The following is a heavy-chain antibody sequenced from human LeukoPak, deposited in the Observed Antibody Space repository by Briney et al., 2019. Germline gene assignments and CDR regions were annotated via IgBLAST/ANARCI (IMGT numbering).Heavy chain of an antibody. J-gene: IGHJ3*02. CDR2: IYHSGST. V-gene: IGHV4-4*02. D-gene: IGHD3-22*01. CDR1: GGSISSSNW. CDR3: ARDTYYYDSSLDAFDI. Sequence: MPSETLSPTCAVSGGSISSSNWWSWVRQPPGKGLGWIGEIYHSGSTNYNPSLKSRVTISVDKSKNQFSLKLSSVTAADTAVYYCARDTYYYDSSLDAFDIWGQGTMVTVSS.